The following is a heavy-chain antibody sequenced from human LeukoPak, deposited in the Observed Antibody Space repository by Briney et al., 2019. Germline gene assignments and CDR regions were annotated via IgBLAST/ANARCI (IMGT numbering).Heavy chain of an antibody. J-gene: IGHJ3*02. Sequence: SVKVSCKASGYTFTSYGISWVRQAPGQGLEWMGWISAYNCNTNYAQKLQGTVTMTTDTSTSTAYMELRSLTSDDTAVYYCARDKQLAPNDAFDIWGQGTMVTVSS. V-gene: IGHV1-18*01. CDR3: ARDKQLAPNDAFDI. D-gene: IGHD6-13*01. CDR1: GYTFTSYG. CDR2: ISAYNCNT.